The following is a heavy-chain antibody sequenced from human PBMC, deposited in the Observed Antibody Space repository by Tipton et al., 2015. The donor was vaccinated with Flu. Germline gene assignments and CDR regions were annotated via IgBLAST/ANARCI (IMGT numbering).Heavy chain of an antibody. Sequence: SLRLSCAASGFTFSSYAMSWVRQAPGKGLEWVSAISGSGGSTYYADSVKGRFTISRDNSKNTLYLQMNSLRAEDTAVYYCAKLGGPGIMVRGVIDYWGQGTLVTVSS. CDR3: AKLGGPGIMVRGVIDY. D-gene: IGHD3-10*01. J-gene: IGHJ4*02. V-gene: IGHV3-23*01. CDR1: GFTFSSYA. CDR2: ISGSGGST.